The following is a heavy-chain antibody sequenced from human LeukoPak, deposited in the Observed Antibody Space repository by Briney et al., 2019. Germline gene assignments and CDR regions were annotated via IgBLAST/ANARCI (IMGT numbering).Heavy chain of an antibody. CDR3: ARDPGYCSSTSCYGGGVDY. Sequence: GGSLRLSCAASGFTFSDYYMSWIRQAPGKGLEWVSYISISSSYTNYADSVKGRFTISRDNAKNSLYLQMNSQRAEDTAVYYCARDPGYCSSTSCYGGGVDYWGQGTLVTVSS. V-gene: IGHV3-11*06. J-gene: IGHJ4*02. CDR2: ISISSSYT. D-gene: IGHD2-2*01. CDR1: GFTFSDYY.